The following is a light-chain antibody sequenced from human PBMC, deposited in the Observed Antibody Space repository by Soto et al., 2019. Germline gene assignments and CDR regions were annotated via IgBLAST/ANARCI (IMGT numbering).Light chain of an antibody. CDR1: SSNIGAGYD. V-gene: IGLV1-40*01. CDR2: GNT. J-gene: IGLJ1*01. Sequence: QAVLTQPPSVSGAPGQRVTISCTGSSSNIGAGYDVHWYQQVPGAAPKLLIYGNTNRPSGVPDRFSGSKSGTSASLAITGLPAEDEADYYCQSYDSSLIYVFGTGTKLTVL. CDR3: QSYDSSLIYV.